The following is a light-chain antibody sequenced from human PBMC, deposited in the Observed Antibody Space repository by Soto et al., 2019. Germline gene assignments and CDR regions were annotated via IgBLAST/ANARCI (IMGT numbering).Light chain of an antibody. V-gene: IGLV2-14*03. J-gene: IGLJ1*01. CDR2: DVS. CDR3: SSYTSSGTHNDV. CDR1: SSDVGGYNY. Sequence: QSVLTQPASVSGSPRQSITISCTGTSSDVGGYNYVSWYQQHPGKAPKLMIYDVSNRPSGVSSRFSGSKSGNTASLTISWLQAEDEADYYCSSYTSSGTHNDVFGTGTKVTVL.